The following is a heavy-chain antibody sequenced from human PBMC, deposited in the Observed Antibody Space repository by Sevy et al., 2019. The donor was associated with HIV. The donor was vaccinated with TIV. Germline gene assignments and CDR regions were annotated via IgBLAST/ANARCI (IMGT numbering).Heavy chain of an antibody. CDR2: ISEDGSSK. V-gene: IGHV3-30*18. CDR1: GLTFSRYG. CDR3: ANSWGRFFGSSWLYYYFGMDV. J-gene: IGHJ6*02. Sequence: GGSLRLSCVVSGLTFSRYGMHWVRQAPGKGPEWVAIISEDGSSKDYADSVKGRFSISRDNSKDTVYLEMNSLRPEDTAVYYCANSWGRFFGSSWLYYYFGMDVWGQGTTVTVSS. D-gene: IGHD6-13*01.